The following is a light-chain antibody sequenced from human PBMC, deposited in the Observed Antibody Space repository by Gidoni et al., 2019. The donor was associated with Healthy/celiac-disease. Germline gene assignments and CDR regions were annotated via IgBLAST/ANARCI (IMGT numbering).Light chain of an antibody. CDR1: QSVTSY. Sequence: EIVLTQSPATLSQSPGERSTLSCRASQSVTSYLAWYQQNPGQAPSLLIYDASSRATGIRARFSGSGCGTDFTLTISSIGPEDYAVYYCQQRSNWPPRLTFGGGTKVEIK. J-gene: IGKJ4*01. V-gene: IGKV3-11*01. CDR2: DAS. CDR3: QQRSNWPPRLT.